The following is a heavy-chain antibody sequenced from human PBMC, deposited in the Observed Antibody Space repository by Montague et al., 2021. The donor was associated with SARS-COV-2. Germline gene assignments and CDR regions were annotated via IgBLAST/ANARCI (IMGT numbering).Heavy chain of an antibody. D-gene: IGHD2-15*01. CDR1: GGSISSYY. CDR3: ARLEAGDCSGGSCYSSWFDP. J-gene: IGHJ5*02. CDR2: IYYSGST. Sequence: SETLSLTCTVSGGSISSYYWSWIRHPPGKGLEWIGYIYYSGSTNYNPSLKSRVTISVDTSKTQFSLTLSSVTAADTAVYYCARLEAGDCSGGSCYSSWFDPWGQGTLVTVSS. V-gene: IGHV4-59*08.